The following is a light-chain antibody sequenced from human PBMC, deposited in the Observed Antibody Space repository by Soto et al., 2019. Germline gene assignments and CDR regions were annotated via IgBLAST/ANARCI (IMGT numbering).Light chain of an antibody. CDR1: SRDVGSYDL. V-gene: IGLV2-23*02. CDR2: EVK. CDR3: CSYGGSTTFDV. J-gene: IGLJ1*01. Sequence: QSALTQPASVSGSLGQSITISCTGTSRDVGSYDLVSWYQQHPGKVPKFLIYEVKKRPSGVSDRFSGSKSGNTATLTISGLLAEDEADYYCCSYGGSTTFDVFGSGTKLTVL.